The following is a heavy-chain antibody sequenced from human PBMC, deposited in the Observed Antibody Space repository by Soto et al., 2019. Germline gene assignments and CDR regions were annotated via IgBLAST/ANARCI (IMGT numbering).Heavy chain of an antibody. CDR2: TDYSGNT. D-gene: IGHD3-16*02. CDR1: SDSISSYY. J-gene: IGHJ4*02. V-gene: IGHV4-59*08. Sequence: PSETLSLTCTVSSDSISSYYWIWIRQSPGKGLEWIGYTDYSGNTNYNPSLKSRVTISGDTSKNQFSLRLSSVTAADTAVYYCARQRVITFGGVIAPFDYWGQGTLVTVSS. CDR3: ARQRVITFGGVIAPFDY.